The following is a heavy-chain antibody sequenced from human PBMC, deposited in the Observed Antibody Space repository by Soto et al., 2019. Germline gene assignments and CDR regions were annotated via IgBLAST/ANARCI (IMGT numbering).Heavy chain of an antibody. J-gene: IGHJ6*02. CDR1: GFTFSSYA. Sequence: PGGSLRLSCAASGFTFSSYAMSWVRQAPGKWLEWVSAISGSGGSTYYADSVKGRFTISRDNSKNTLYLQMNSLRAEDTAVYYCARGSQYYDFWSGYVPGYYYYGMDVWGQGXTVTVYS. CDR3: ARGSQYYDFWSGYVPGYYYYGMDV. D-gene: IGHD3-3*01. CDR2: ISGSGGST. V-gene: IGHV3-23*01.